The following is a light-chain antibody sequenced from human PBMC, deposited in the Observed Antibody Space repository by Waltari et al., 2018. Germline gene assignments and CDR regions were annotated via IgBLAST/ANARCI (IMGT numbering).Light chain of an antibody. CDR2: DVS. V-gene: IGLV2-14*01. CDR1: SSDVGGYNY. J-gene: IGLJ3*02. CDR3: SSYTSSSTWV. Sequence: QSPLTQPASVSGSPGQSITISCTGTSSDVGGYNYVSWYQRHPGKAPKLMIYDVSKRPSGVSNRFSGSKSGNTASLTISGLQAEDEADYYCSSYTSSSTWVFGGGTKLTVL.